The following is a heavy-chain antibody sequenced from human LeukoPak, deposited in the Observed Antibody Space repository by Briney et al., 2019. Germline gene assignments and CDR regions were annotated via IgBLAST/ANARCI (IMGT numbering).Heavy chain of an antibody. Sequence: PGGSLRLSCAASGFTFSSYAMSWVRQAPGKGLEWVTSISYDGSNKYFGDSVKGRFTISRDNSKNTLYLQMNSLRAEDTGVYYCAKTTQTYWGADYWGQGTLVTVSS. J-gene: IGHJ4*02. CDR1: GFTFSSYA. V-gene: IGHV3-30*18. D-gene: IGHD7-27*01. CDR2: ISYDGSNK. CDR3: AKTTQTYWGADY.